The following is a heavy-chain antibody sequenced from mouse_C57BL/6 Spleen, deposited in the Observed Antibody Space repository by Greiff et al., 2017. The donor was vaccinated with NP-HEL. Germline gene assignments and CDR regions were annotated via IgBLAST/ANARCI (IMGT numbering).Heavy chain of an antibody. CDR2: IDPSDSYT. CDR3: ARRFYDGYYRFFDD. D-gene: IGHD2-3*01. CDR1: GYTFTSYW. Sequence: VQLQQSGAELVMPGASVKLSCKASGYTFTSYWMHWVKQRPGQGLEWIGEIDPSDSYTNYNQKFKGKSTLTVDKSSSTAYMQLSSLTSEDSAVYYCARRFYDGYYRFFDDWGQGTTLTVSS. V-gene: IGHV1-69*01. J-gene: IGHJ2*01.